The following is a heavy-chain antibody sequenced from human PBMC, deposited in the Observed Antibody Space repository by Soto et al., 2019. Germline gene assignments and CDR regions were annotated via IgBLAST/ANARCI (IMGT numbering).Heavy chain of an antibody. CDR1: GFTFSSYS. D-gene: IGHD6-19*01. CDR2: ISSSSSTI. Sequence: GGSLRLSCAASGFTFSSYSMNWVRQAPGKGLEWVSYISSSSSTIYYADSVKGRFTISRDNAKNSLYLQMNSLRDEDTAVYYCARDYSSGWYNWFDPWGQGTLATVSS. CDR3: ARDYSSGWYNWFDP. J-gene: IGHJ5*02. V-gene: IGHV3-48*02.